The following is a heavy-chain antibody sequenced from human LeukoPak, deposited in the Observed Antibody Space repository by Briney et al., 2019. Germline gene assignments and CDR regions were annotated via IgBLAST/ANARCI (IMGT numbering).Heavy chain of an antibody. CDR2: ISSDGGST. D-gene: IGHD2-2*01. Sequence: GGSLRLSCSASGFTFSIYAMHWVRQAPGKGLEYVSGISSDGGSTYYADSVKGRVTISRDQSKNTLYLQMSSLRAEDTAVYYCVKDALDDIVVAPPFFDYWGQGTLVTVSS. V-gene: IGHV3-64D*06. CDR3: VKDALDDIVVAPPFFDY. CDR1: GFTFSIYA. J-gene: IGHJ4*02.